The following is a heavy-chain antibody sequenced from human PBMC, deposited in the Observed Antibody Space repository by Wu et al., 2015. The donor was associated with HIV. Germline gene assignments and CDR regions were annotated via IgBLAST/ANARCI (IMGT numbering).Heavy chain of an antibody. CDR3: VRGSFYGSGSYVA. V-gene: IGHV1-2*02. Sequence: QVQLVQSGAEVKKPGASVKVSCKASGYTFTGYYMHWVRQAPGQGLEWMGWINPNSGGTNYAQKFQGRVTMTRDTSISTAYMELRSLRSEDTAVYYCVRGSFYGSGSYVAWGQGTLVTVSS. CDR2: INPNSGGT. CDR1: GYTFTGYY. D-gene: IGHD3-10*01. J-gene: IGHJ5*02.